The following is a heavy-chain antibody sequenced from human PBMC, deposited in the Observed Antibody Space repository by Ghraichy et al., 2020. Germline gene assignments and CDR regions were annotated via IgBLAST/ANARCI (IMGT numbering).Heavy chain of an antibody. J-gene: IGHJ2*01. D-gene: IGHD2-15*01. Sequence: LSLTCAAAGFTFSHHAMYWVRQAPGKGLECVSVIWPDGDNKDYAESLRGRFAISRDNSNNTLYLQMTNLRDDDTAVYFCARGFGGSFPFWYIDLWGPGIPVTVSS. CDR3: ARGFGGSFPFWYIDL. V-gene: IGHV3-33*01. CDR2: IWPDGDNK. CDR1: GFTFSHHA.